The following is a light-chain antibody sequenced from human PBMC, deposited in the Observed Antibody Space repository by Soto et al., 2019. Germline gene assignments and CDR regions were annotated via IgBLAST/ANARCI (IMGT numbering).Light chain of an antibody. J-gene: IGKJ4*01. CDR3: XXXGSSPLT. CDR2: GAS. Sequence: EIVLTQSPGTLSLSPGERATLSCRASQSVSSNYLAWYQQKPGQAPRLLIYGASSRATGIPDRFSGSGSGXDFTLXISRXEPEDFAVXXXXXXGSSPLTFGGGTKVEIK. CDR1: QSVSSNY. V-gene: IGKV3-20*01.